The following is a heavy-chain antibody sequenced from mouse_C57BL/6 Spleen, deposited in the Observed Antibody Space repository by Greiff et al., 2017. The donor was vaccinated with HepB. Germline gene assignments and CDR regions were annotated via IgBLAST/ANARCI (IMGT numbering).Heavy chain of an antibody. CDR3: TTNYYGSRTRYFDV. V-gene: IGHV14-1*01. J-gene: IGHJ1*03. CDR2: IDPEDGDT. Sequence: EVKLMESGAELVRPGASVKLSCTASGFNIKDYYMHWVKQRPEQGLEWIGRIDPEDGDTEYAPKFQGKATMTADTSSNTAYLQLSSLTSEDTAVYYCTTNYYGSRTRYFDVWGTGTTVTVSS. D-gene: IGHD1-1*01. CDR1: GFNIKDYY.